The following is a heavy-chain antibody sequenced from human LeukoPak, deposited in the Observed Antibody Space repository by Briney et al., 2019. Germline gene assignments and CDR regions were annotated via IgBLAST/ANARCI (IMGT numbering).Heavy chain of an antibody. CDR1: GFTFSSYG. J-gene: IGHJ5*02. CDR3: GNTYYDLNL. V-gene: IGHV3-48*01. D-gene: IGHD3-22*01. CDR2: INGGGKTT. Sequence: GGSLRLSCAASGFTFSSYGMTWVRQAPGKGLEWISYINGGGKTTYYADSVKGRFTISRDNARNSLYLQMNSLRADDTAVYYCGNTYYDLNLWGRGTLVTVSS.